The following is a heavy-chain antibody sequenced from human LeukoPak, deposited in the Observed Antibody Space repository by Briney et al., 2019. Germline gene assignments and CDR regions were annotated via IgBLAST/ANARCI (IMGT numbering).Heavy chain of an antibody. CDR3: ERDQEGFDY. CDR1: GYTFTSNY. CDR2: IYPRDGST. V-gene: IGHV1-46*01. J-gene: IGHJ4*02. Sequence: VASVKVSCKASGYTFTSNYIHWVRQAPGQGLEWMGMIYPRDGSTSYAQKLQGRVTVTRDTSTSTVHMELSGLRSEDTAVYYCERDQEGFDYWGQGTLVTVSS.